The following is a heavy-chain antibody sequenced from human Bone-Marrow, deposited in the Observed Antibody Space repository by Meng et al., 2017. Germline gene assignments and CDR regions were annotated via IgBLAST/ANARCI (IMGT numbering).Heavy chain of an antibody. CDR1: GFTFSSYG. CDR3: ARDIAVAGIGYYGMDV. V-gene: IGHV3-33*01. J-gene: IGHJ6*02. D-gene: IGHD6-19*01. CDR2: IWYDGSNK. Sequence: GESLKISCAASGFTFSSYGMHWVRQAPGKGLEWVAVIWYDGSNKYYADSVKGRFTISRDNSKNTLYLQMNSLRAEDTAVYYCARDIAVAGIGYYGMDVWGQGTMVTVSS.